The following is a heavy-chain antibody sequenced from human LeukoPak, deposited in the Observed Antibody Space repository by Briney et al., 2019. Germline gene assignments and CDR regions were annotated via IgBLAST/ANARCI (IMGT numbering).Heavy chain of an antibody. D-gene: IGHD1-26*01. V-gene: IGHV4-61*02. Sequence: KPSQTLSLTCTVSGGSISSGSYYWSWIRQPAGKGLEWIGRIYTGGSTNYNPSLKSRVTMSVDTSKNQFSLKLSSVTAADTAVYYCATSGSYLQKAFDIWGQGTMVTVSS. J-gene: IGHJ3*02. CDR2: IYTGGST. CDR3: ATSGSYLQKAFDI. CDR1: GGSISSGSYY.